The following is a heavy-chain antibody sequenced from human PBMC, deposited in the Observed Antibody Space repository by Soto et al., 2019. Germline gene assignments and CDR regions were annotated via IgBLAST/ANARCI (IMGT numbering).Heavy chain of an antibody. V-gene: IGHV4-59*08. Sequence: SETLSLTCTVSGGSISSYYWSWIRQPPGKGLEWIGYIYYSGSTNYNPSLKRRVTISVDTSKNQFSLKLSSVTAADTAVYYCARRVTGSSENYYYYYMDVWGKGTTVTVSS. CDR1: GGSISSYY. D-gene: IGHD6-6*01. J-gene: IGHJ6*03. CDR3: ARRVTGSSENYYYYYMDV. CDR2: IYYSGST.